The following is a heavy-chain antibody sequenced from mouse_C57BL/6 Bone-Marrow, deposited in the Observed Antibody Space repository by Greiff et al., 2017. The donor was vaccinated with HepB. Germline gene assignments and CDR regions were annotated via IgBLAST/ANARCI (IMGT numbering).Heavy chain of an antibody. CDR2: ISDGGSYT. CDR1: GFTFSSYA. Sequence: EVQGVESGGGLVKPGGSLKLSCAASGFTFSSYAMSWVRQTPEKRLEWVATISDGGSYTYYPDNVKGRFTISRDNAKNNLYLQMSHLKSEDTAMYYCARGSYDYAMDYWSQGTSVTVSS. CDR3: ARGSYDYAMDY. D-gene: IGHD6-1*01. J-gene: IGHJ4*01. V-gene: IGHV5-4*01.